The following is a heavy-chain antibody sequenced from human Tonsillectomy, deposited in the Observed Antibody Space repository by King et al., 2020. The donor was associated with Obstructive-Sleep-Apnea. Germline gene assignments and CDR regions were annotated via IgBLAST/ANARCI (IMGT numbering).Heavy chain of an antibody. Sequence: VQLVESGGGVVQPGRSLRLSCAVSGFTFSNYGMHWVRQAPGKGLGWVAVISYDGTNKYYADSVKGRFTISRDNSKDTLYLQMNSLRPEDTAFYYCAKGQSDYFDNSGHYGVDYWGLGTLVTVSS. D-gene: IGHD3-22*01. J-gene: IGHJ4*02. CDR1: GFTFSNYG. CDR3: AKGQSDYFDNSGHYGVDY. CDR2: ISYDGTNK. V-gene: IGHV3-30*18.